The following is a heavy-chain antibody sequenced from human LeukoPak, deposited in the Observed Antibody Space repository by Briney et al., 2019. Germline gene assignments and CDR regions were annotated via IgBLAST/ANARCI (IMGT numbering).Heavy chain of an antibody. V-gene: IGHV3-11*01. CDR2: ISNRGTTI. CDR3: ARSADRSGYFREITLYYFDY. J-gene: IGHJ4*02. Sequence: GGSLKLSCAASGFTFSDFYMTWIRQAPGKGLEWVSYISNRGTTIHYADSVRGRFTISRDNAKKSLYLQMNGLRAEDTAVYYCARSADRSGYFREITLYYFDYWGQGTLVTVSS. CDR1: GFTFSDFY. D-gene: IGHD3-22*01.